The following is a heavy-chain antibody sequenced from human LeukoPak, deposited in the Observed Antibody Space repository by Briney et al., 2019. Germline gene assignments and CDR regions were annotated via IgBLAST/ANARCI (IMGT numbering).Heavy chain of an antibody. V-gene: IGHV4-39*01. Sequence: PSETLSLTCTVSGGSISSSSYHWGWIRQPPGKGLEWIGSIYYSGSTYYNPSLKSRVTISVDTSKNQFSLKLSSVTAADTAVYYCARHESDFAYYFDYWGQGTLVTVSS. J-gene: IGHJ4*02. D-gene: IGHD3-3*01. CDR1: GGSISSSSYH. CDR3: ARHESDFAYYFDY. CDR2: IYYSGST.